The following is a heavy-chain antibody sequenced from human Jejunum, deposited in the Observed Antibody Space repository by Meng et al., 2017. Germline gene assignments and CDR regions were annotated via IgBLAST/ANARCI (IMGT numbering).Heavy chain of an antibody. CDR2: INQDGSQT. J-gene: IGHJ4*02. CDR3: ARDPAWGALDY. Sequence: GESLKLPCAASGFTFNTAWMSWVRQPPGRGLEGVADINQDGSQTRYVDSVKGRFTIPRDNTKNSLFLQMVGLSAEDSAVYYCARDPAWGALDYWGQGTLVTVSS. V-gene: IGHV3-7*01. D-gene: IGHD1-26*01. CDR1: GFTFNTAW.